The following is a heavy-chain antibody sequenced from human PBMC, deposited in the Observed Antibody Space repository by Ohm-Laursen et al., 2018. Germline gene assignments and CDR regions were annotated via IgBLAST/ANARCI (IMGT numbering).Heavy chain of an antibody. V-gene: IGHV3-23*01. CDR3: ANIFYIATSGNVY. CDR1: GFTFSSYA. CDR2: ISGSGGST. D-gene: IGHD6-13*01. Sequence: GSLRLSCAASGFTFSSYAMSWVRQAPGKGLEWVSAISGSGGSTYYADSVKGRFTISRDNSKNTLYLQMNSLRAEDTAVYYCANIFYIATSGNVYWGQGALVTVSS. J-gene: IGHJ4*02.